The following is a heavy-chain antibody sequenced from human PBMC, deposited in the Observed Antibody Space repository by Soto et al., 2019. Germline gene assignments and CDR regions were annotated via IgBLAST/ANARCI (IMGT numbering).Heavy chain of an antibody. J-gene: IGHJ6*02. CDR1: GYTFTSYD. D-gene: IGHD3-3*01. Sequence: ASVKVSCKASGYTFTSYDTNWVRQATGQGLEWMGWMNPNSGNTGYAQKFQGRVTMTRNTSISTAYMELSSLRSEDTAVYYCARVPTIFGDFYYYYGMDVWGQGTTVTVSS. V-gene: IGHV1-8*01. CDR2: MNPNSGNT. CDR3: ARVPTIFGDFYYYYGMDV.